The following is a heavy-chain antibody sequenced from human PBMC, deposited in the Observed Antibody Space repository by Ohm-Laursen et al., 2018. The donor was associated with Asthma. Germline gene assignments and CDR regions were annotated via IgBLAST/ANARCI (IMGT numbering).Heavy chain of an antibody. CDR1: GFIFSDYF. CDR3: ARDLMDWYSPSLGF. J-gene: IGHJ4*02. Sequence: SLRLSCTASGFIFSDYFMHWVRQRPGEGLVWISHLFPDGRRTNYADSVRGRFTISRDDAQNTVYLQMHSLRVDDTAVYFCARDLMDWYSPSLGFWGQGTLVTVSS. D-gene: IGHD3/OR15-3a*01. V-gene: IGHV3-74*01. CDR2: LFPDGRRT.